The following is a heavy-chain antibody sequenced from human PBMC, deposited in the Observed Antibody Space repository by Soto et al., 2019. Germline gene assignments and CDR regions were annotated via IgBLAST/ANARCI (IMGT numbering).Heavy chain of an antibody. CDR2: ISYDGSNK. V-gene: IGHV3-30*18. CDR3: AKDRYYDSSGYLFDP. D-gene: IGHD3-22*01. J-gene: IGHJ5*02. Sequence: QVQLVESGGGVVQPGRSLRLSCAASGFTFSSYGIHWVRQAPGKGLEWVAVISYDGSNKYYADSVKGRFTISRDNSKNTLYLQMNSLRAEDTAVYYCAKDRYYDSSGYLFDPWGQGTLVTVSS. CDR1: GFTFSSYG.